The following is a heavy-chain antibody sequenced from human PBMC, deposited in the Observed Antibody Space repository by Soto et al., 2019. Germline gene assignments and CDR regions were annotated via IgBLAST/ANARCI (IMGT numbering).Heavy chain of an antibody. J-gene: IGHJ4*02. Sequence: EVQLLESGGGLVQPGGSLRLSCAASGFTFSSYAMSWVRQATGKGLEWVSAISGSGGSTYYADSVKGRFTISRDNSKNTLYLQMNSLSAEDTAVYYLENSVNMAGDYWGKGTLVTVSS. CDR2: ISGSGGST. D-gene: IGHD4-17*01. V-gene: IGHV3-23*01. CDR3: ENSVNMAGDY. CDR1: GFTFSSYA.